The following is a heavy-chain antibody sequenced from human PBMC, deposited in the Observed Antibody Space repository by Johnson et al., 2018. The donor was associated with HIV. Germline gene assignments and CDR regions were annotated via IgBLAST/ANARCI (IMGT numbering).Heavy chain of an antibody. J-gene: IGHJ3*02. CDR2: ISYDGSEK. D-gene: IGHD6-13*01. V-gene: IGHV3-30*03. CDR3: ARVKQQVVRVGSDAFDI. CDR1: GFTFSSYG. Sequence: QVQLVESGGGVVQPGRSLRLSCVASGFTFSSYGMNWVRQAQGKGLEWVAVISYDGSEKYYVESVEGRFNISRDNSKNTLYLQMNSLRAEDTAVYYCARVKQQVVRVGSDAFDIWGQGTMVTVSS.